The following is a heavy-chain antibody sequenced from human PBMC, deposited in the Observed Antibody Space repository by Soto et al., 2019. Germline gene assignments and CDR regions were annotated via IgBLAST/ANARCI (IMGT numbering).Heavy chain of an antibody. CDR3: SRLSGEDYYYAMDV. D-gene: IGHD3-10*01. V-gene: IGHV3-30*03. Sequence: PGGSLRLSCAASGLTFSSYGMHWVRQAPGKGLEWVAVISYDGSNKYYADSVKGRFTISRDNSKNTLYLQMNSLRAEDTAVYYCSRLSGEDYYYAMDVWGQGTMVTVSS. CDR2: ISYDGSNK. CDR1: GLTFSSYG. J-gene: IGHJ6*02.